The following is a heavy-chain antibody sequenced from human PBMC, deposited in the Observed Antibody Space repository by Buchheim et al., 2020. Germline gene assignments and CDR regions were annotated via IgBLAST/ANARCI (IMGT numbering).Heavy chain of an antibody. Sequence: QVQLQESGPGLVKPSQTLSLTCTVSGGSISSGGYYWSWIRQHPGKGLEWIGYIYYSGSTYYNPSLKRRATLTIETSKNQFSLKLSSVTAADTAVYYCARGYSYGQFDYWGQGTL. CDR1: GGSISSGGYY. J-gene: IGHJ4*02. D-gene: IGHD5-18*01. CDR2: IYYSGST. V-gene: IGHV4-31*03. CDR3: ARGYSYGQFDY.